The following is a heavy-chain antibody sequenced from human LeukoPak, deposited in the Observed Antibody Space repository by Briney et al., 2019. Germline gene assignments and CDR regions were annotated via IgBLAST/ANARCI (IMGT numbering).Heavy chain of an antibody. CDR2: ISSSSSYI. CDR3: ARDVYCSGGSCLHYFDY. D-gene: IGHD2-15*01. V-gene: IGHV3-21*01. Sequence: GGSLRLSCAASGFTFSSYAMSWVRQAPGKGLEWVSSISSSSSYIYYADSVKGRFTISRDNAKNSLYLQMNSLRAEDTAVYYCARDVYCSGGSCLHYFDYWGQGTLVTVSS. J-gene: IGHJ4*02. CDR1: GFTFSSYA.